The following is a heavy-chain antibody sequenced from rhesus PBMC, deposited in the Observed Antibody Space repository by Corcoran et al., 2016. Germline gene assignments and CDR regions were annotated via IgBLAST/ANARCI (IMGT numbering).Heavy chain of an antibody. CDR3: TRFDV. CDR1: GFTLSIYG. V-gene: IGHV3S32*01. Sequence: EVQLVESGGGLAQPGGSLRVSCAASGFTLSIYGIHWVRLAPGKGLEWVAVISSDGTHKYYAGSVKDRFTISRDNSNSMVYLQMNNLKLEDTAVYYCTRFDVWGPGVLVIVSS. J-gene: IGHJ5-1*01. CDR2: ISSDGTHK.